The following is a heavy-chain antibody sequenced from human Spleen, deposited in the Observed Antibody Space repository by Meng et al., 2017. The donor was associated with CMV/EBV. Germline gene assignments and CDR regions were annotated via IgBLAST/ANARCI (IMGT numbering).Heavy chain of an antibody. Sequence: SLRGSARWSWVGQTPGKWLEWIRQIYHSGSTNYNPSLTSRVTISVGKSKNQFSLKLSSVTAADTAVYYCARGRSWAAPYLSTYYFDYWGQGTLVTVSS. J-gene: IGHJ4*02. V-gene: IGHV4-4*02. CDR2: IYHSGST. CDR1: SLRGSAR. D-gene: IGHD2-15*01. CDR3: ARGRSWAAPYLSTYYFDY.